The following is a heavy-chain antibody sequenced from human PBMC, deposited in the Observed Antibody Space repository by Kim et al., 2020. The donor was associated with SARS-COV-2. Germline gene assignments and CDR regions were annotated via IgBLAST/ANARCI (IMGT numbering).Heavy chain of an antibody. CDR3: AKDRTLYYDFWSGYDRPRDGMDV. V-gene: IGHV3-23*01. Sequence: GGSLRLSCAASGFTFSSYAMSWVRQAPGKGLEWVSAISGSGGSTYYADSVKGRFTISRDNSKNTLYLQMNSLRAEDTAVYYCAKDRTLYYDFWSGYDRPRDGMDVWGHGTTVTVSS. D-gene: IGHD3-3*01. CDR1: GFTFSSYA. J-gene: IGHJ6*02. CDR2: ISGSGGST.